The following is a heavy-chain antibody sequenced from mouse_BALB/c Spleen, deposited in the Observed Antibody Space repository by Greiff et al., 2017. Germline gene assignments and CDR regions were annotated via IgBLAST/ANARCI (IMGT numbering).Heavy chain of an antibody. CDR3: ARDVGRYFDY. D-gene: IGHD4-1*01. CDR1: GFTFSSFG. J-gene: IGHJ2*01. CDR2: ISSGSSTI. Sequence: EVKLVESGGGLVQPGGSRKLSCAASGFTFSSFGMHWVRQAPEKGLEWVAYISSGSSTIYYADTVKGRFTISRDNPKNTLFLQMTSLRSEDTAMYYCARDVGRYFDYWGQGTTLTVSS. V-gene: IGHV5-17*02.